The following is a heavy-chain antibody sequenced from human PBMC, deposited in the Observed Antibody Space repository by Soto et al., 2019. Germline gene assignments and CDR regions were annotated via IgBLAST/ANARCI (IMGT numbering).Heavy chain of an antibody. D-gene: IGHD3-22*01. Sequence: PGGCLRLSCAASGLTFNDYYMSWIRQAPGKGLEWVSYISSSSSYTNYADSVKGRFTISRDNAKNSLYLQMNSLRAEDTAVYYCAREAYYDSSGYSSKWCFDLWGRGTLVTVSS. CDR3: AREAYYDSSGYSSKWCFDL. J-gene: IGHJ2*01. CDR2: ISSSSSYT. V-gene: IGHV3-11*06. CDR1: GLTFNDYY.